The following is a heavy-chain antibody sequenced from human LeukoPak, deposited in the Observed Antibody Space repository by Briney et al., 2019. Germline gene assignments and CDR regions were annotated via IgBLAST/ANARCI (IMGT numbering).Heavy chain of an antibody. CDR2: ISESGGTI. CDR1: GFTISDYY. D-gene: IGHD3-10*01. CDR3: ARGYGSGRYSNWFDP. V-gene: IGHV3-11*04. J-gene: IGHJ5*02. Sequence: PGGSLRLSCAASGFTISDYYMTWIRQAPGKGLDWVSYISESGGTIHYADSVKGRFIISRDNAKNSLYLQMNGLRAEDTAVYYCARGYGSGRYSNWFDPWGQGTLVTVSS.